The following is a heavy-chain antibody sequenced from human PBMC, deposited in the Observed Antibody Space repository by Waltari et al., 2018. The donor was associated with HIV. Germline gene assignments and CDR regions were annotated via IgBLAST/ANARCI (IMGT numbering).Heavy chain of an antibody. J-gene: IGHJ4*02. CDR2: IKQDGSEK. CDR1: GFTFGSYW. CDR3: ARPIGRGQDY. V-gene: IGHV3-7*01. Sequence: EVQLVESGGGLVQPGGSLRFACAASGFTFGSYWMSWVRQAPGKGLEWVANIKQDGSEKNYVDSVKGRFTISRDNAKNSLYLQMNSLRVEDTAVYYCARPIGRGQDYWGQGTLVTVSS.